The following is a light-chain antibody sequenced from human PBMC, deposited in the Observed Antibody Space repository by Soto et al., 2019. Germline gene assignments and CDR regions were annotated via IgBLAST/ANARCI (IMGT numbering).Light chain of an antibody. Sequence: QSVLTQPASVSGSPGQSITISCTGTSSDVGGYNYVSWYQQHPGKAPKLMIYDVSNRPSGVSNRFSGSKSGNTASLTISGLQAEDEADYCCSSYTSSSTPQVVFGGGTKLTVL. CDR2: DVS. J-gene: IGLJ2*01. V-gene: IGLV2-14*01. CDR3: SSYTSSSTPQVV. CDR1: SSDVGGYNY.